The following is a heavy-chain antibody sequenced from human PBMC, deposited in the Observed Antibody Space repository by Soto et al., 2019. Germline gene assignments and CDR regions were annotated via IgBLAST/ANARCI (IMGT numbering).Heavy chain of an antibody. Sequence: EVQLLESGGGLVQPGGSLRLSCAASGFTFSSYAMSWVRQAPGKWLEWVSAISGSGGSTYYADSVKGRFTISRDNSKITLYVQMKRLRAADTAVYYCEKDKVATFVPSRFDPWVQGTLVTVSS. D-gene: IGHD5-12*01. J-gene: IGHJ5*02. V-gene: IGHV3-23*01. CDR3: EKDKVATFVPSRFDP. CDR2: ISGSGGST. CDR1: GFTFSSYA.